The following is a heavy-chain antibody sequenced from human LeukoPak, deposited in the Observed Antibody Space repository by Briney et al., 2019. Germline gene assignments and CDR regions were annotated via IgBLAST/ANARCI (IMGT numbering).Heavy chain of an antibody. CDR2: IHYSWST. Sequence: SETLSLTCTVSIGSIIGSTYYGGWIRQPPGKGLVGIDIIHYSWSTDSHPSVRSRVTISVDTSTNQFSLTLNSMTASDSAVYYCARGYDYWGQGTLVTVSS. D-gene: IGHD3-22*01. CDR3: ARGYDY. CDR1: IGSIIGSTYY. J-gene: IGHJ4*02. V-gene: IGHV4-39*01.